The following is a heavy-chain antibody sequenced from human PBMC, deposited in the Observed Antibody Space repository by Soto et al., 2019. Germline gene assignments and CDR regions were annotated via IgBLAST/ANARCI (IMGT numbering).Heavy chain of an antibody. CDR2: IYPGDSDT. V-gene: IGHV5-51*01. CDR3: ASGGTDDAVAGNYYFDY. J-gene: IGHJ4*02. Sequence: PGESLKISCKGSGYSFTSYWIGWVRQMPGKGLEWMGIIYPGDSDTRHSPSFQGQVTISADKSISTAYLQWSSLKASDTAMYYCASGGTDDAVAGNYYFDYWGQGTLVTVSS. CDR1: GYSFTSYW. D-gene: IGHD6-19*01.